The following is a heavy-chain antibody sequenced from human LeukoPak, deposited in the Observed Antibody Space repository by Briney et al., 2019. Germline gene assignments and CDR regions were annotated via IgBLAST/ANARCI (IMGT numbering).Heavy chain of an antibody. Sequence: GSLRLSCTASGFTFDDYGMSWVRQAPGKGLEWVSGINWNGGSTGYADSVKGRFTISRDNAKNSLYLQMNSLRAEDTALYYCARVDTYYDFWSGYPPWAGYMDVWGKGTTVTVSS. CDR2: INWNGGST. J-gene: IGHJ6*03. D-gene: IGHD3-3*01. V-gene: IGHV3-20*04. CDR3: ARVDTYYDFWSGYPPWAGYMDV. CDR1: GFTFDDYG.